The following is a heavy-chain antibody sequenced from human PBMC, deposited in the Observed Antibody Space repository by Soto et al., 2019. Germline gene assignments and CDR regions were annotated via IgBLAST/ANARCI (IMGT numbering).Heavy chain of an antibody. V-gene: IGHV3-23*01. CDR3: ATQDFRGTTGTT. J-gene: IGHJ4*02. D-gene: IGHD1-1*01. CDR2: ISAGGYTT. CDR1: GFTFSNYA. Sequence: GGSLRLSCATSGFTFSNYAMGWVRQAPGRGLEWVSLISAGGYTTYYANPVRGRFTISRDNSKNTLYLQVSSLRVEDTAVYYCATQDFRGTTGTTWGQGTLVTVSS.